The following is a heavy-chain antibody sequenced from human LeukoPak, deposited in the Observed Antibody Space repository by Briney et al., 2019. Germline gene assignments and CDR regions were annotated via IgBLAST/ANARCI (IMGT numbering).Heavy chain of an antibody. CDR3: ARGVRAARRFDY. V-gene: IGHV4-34*01. Sequence: SETLSLTCAVYGGSFSGYYWSWIRQPPEKGLEWIGEINHSGSTNYNPSLKSRVTISVDTSKNQFSLKLSSVTAADTAVYYCARGVRAARRFDYWGQGTLVTVSS. CDR2: INHSGST. J-gene: IGHJ4*02. D-gene: IGHD6-6*01. CDR1: GGSFSGYY.